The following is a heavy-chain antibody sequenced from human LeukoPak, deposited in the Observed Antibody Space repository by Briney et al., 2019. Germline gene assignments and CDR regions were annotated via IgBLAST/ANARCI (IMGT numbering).Heavy chain of an antibody. CDR3: ARDALKVATVTYAFDI. V-gene: IGHV3-21*01. CDR1: GFTFSSYS. D-gene: IGHD4-11*01. CDR2: ISSSSSYI. Sequence: GGSLRLSCAASGFTFSSYSMNWVRQAPGKGLEWVSSISSSSSYIYYADSVKGRFTISRDNAKNLLYLQMNSLRAEDTAVYYCARDALKVATVTYAFDIWGQGTMVTVSS. J-gene: IGHJ3*02.